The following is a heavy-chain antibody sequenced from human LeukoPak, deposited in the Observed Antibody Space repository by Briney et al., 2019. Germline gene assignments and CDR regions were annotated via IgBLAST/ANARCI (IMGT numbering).Heavy chain of an antibody. V-gene: IGHV3-66*03. D-gene: IGHD7-27*01. CDR1: GFTVSSYY. CDR2: IYNTGST. J-gene: IGHJ4*02. Sequence: GGSLRLSCAASGFTVSSYYMSWVRQAPGKGLEWVSNIYNTGSTNYAGSVKGRFTISRDNSKNTLYLQMNSLRAEDTAVYYCARDSPGDLWDYWGQGTLVTVSS. CDR3: ARDSPGDLWDY.